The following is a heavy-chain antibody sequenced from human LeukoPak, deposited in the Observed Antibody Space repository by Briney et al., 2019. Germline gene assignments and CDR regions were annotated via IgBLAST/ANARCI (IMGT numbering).Heavy chain of an antibody. Sequence: GASVKVSCKASGYTFTSYDINWMRQATGQGLEWMGWMNPNSGNTGYAQKFQGRVTMTRNTSISTAYMELSSLRSEDTAVYYCARGVRMVRGVIAQGYWGQGTLVTVSS. J-gene: IGHJ4*02. CDR1: GYTFTSYD. V-gene: IGHV1-8*01. D-gene: IGHD3-10*01. CDR3: ARGVRMVRGVIAQGY. CDR2: MNPNSGNT.